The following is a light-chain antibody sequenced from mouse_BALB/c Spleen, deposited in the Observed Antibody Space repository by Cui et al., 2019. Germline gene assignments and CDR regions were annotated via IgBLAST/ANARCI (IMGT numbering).Light chain of an antibody. CDR2: STS. CDR1: SSVSY. CDR3: HQWST. V-gene: IGKV4-80*01. Sequence: QIVLTQSPAIMSASLGEEITLTCSASSSVSYMHWYQQKSGTSPKLLIYSTSNLASGVPSRFSGSGSGTFYSLTISSVEAEDAADYYCHQWSTFGSGTKLEIK. J-gene: IGKJ4*01.